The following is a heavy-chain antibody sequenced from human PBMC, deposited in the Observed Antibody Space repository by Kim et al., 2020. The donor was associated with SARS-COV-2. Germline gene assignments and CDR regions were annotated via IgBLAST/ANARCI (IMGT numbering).Heavy chain of an antibody. CDR1: GFTFDDYA. J-gene: IGHJ6*01. CDR2: ISWNSGSI. CDR3: AKDMISSCSGYMPPFYY. V-gene: IGHV3-9*01. D-gene: IGHD3-22*01. Sequence: GGSLRLSCAASGFTFDDYAMHWVRQAPGKGLEWVSGISWNSGSIGYADSVKGRFTISRDNAKNSLYLQMNSLRAEDTALYYCAKDMISSCSGYMPPFYY.